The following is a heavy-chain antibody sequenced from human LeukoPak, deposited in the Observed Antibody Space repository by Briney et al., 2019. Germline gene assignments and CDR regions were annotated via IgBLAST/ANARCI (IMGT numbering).Heavy chain of an antibody. D-gene: IGHD6-19*01. CDR3: ARDLVKAVAGTGD. CDR2: IYSGGNT. V-gene: IGHV3-53*01. CDR1: GFTVSGNY. Sequence: GGSLRLSCAASGFTVSGNYMSWVRQTPGKGLEWISVIYSGGNTYYADSVKGRFTISRDNSKNTLYLQMNSLRVEDTAMYYCARDLVKAVAGTGDWGQGTLVTVSS. J-gene: IGHJ4*02.